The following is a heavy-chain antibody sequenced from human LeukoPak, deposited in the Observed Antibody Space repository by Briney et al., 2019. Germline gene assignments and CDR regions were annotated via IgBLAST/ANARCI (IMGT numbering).Heavy chain of an antibody. Sequence: GGSLRLSCAASGFTFSSYGMHWVRQAPGKGLEWVAVISYDGSNKYYADSVKGRFTISRDNSKNTLYLQMNSLRAEDTAVYYCAKDLDSIAAAPSDYWGQGTLVTVSS. CDR3: AKDLDSIAAAPSDY. D-gene: IGHD6-13*01. V-gene: IGHV3-30*18. CDR2: ISYDGSNK. CDR1: GFTFSSYG. J-gene: IGHJ4*02.